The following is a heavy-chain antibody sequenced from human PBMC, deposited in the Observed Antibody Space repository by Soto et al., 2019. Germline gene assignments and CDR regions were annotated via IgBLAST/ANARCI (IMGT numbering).Heavy chain of an antibody. V-gene: IGHV1-18*04. CDR3: ARSLNRLFDY. CDR1: GYSFTDYG. D-gene: IGHD3-22*01. CDR2: ISAHNGNT. Sequence: QVQLVQSGAEVRKPGASVKVSCKASGYSFTDYGVIWVRQAPGQGLEWMGWISAHNGNTHYAQDLQGRVTLTTDSSTSTAYMELRSLRSDDTAVYYCARSLNRLFDYWGQGTLVTVSS. J-gene: IGHJ4*02.